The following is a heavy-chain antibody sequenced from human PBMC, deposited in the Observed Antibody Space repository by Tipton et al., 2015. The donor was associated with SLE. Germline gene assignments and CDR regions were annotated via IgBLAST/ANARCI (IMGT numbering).Heavy chain of an antibody. V-gene: IGHV3-74*01. CDR1: GFNFGAYW. Sequence: GSLRLSCVASGFNFGAYWMHWVRQAPGKGLVWISRTNQDGAIRSYEDSVKGRFTISRDNARNSLYLQMNSLRAEDTAVYYCTRALSGAIIQGVIRRRAFDMWGQGTLVNVSA. J-gene: IGHJ3*02. CDR3: TRALSGAIIQGVIRRRAFDM. D-gene: IGHD3-10*01. CDR2: TNQDGAIR.